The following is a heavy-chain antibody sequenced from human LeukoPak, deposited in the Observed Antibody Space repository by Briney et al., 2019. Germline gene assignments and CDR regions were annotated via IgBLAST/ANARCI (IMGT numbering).Heavy chain of an antibody. V-gene: IGHV3-48*03. CDR3: ASRYSSGWYYFDY. D-gene: IGHD6-19*01. CDR1: GFTFSSYE. J-gene: IGHJ4*02. CDR2: ISSSGSTI. Sequence: GGSLRLSCAASGFTFSSYEMNWVRQAPGKGLEWVPYISSSGSTIYYADSVKGRFTISRDNAKNSLYLQMNSLRAEDTAVYYCASRYSSGWYYFDYWGQGTLVTVSS.